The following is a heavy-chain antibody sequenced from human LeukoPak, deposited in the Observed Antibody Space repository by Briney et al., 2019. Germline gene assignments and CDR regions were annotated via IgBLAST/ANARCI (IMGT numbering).Heavy chain of an antibody. Sequence: RSSETLSLTCTVSGGSISSYYWSWIRQPPGKGLEWIGYIYYSGSTNYNPSLKSRVTISVDTSKNQFSLKLSSVTAADTAVYYCARVAGYYGWYFDLWGRGTLVTVSS. CDR1: GGSISSYY. D-gene: IGHD1-26*01. CDR2: IYYSGST. J-gene: IGHJ2*01. V-gene: IGHV4-59*01. CDR3: ARVAGYYGWYFDL.